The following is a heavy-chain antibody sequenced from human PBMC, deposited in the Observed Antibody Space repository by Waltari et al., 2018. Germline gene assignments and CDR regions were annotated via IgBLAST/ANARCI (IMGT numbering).Heavy chain of an antibody. J-gene: IGHJ4*02. Sequence: EVQLVESGGGLVKPGGSLRLSCAASGFTFSSYRMNWVRQAPGKGLEWFSSISSSSSYIYYADSVKGRFTISRDNAKNSLYLQMNSLRAEDTAVYYCARVGPYSSGWYATEGYWGQGTLVTVSS. CDR1: GFTFSSYR. V-gene: IGHV3-21*01. CDR3: ARVGPYSSGWYATEGY. D-gene: IGHD6-19*01. CDR2: ISSSSSYI.